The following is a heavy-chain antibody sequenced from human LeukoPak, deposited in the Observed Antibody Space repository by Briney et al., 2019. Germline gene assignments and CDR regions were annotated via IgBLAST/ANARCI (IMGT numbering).Heavy chain of an antibody. CDR3: ARGADAAYDY. CDR2: IGFAGDT. V-gene: IGHV3-13*04. CDR1: GFTFSNYD. J-gene: IGHJ4*02. Sequence: GGSLRLSCAASGFTFSNYDMHWVRQTLGKGLEWVSIIGFAGDTYYPGSVRGRFTISRENAKNSLYLPMNSLRVEDTALYFCARGADAAYDYWGQGTLGTVSA. D-gene: IGHD1-26*01.